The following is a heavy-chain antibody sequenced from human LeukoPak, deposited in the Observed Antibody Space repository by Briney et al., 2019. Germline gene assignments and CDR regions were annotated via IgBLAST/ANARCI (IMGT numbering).Heavy chain of an antibody. CDR1: GFTFSGHW. CDR2: INQGGSDK. D-gene: IGHD1-14*01. CDR3: TRDRSRAEDD. V-gene: IGHV3-7*01. Sequence: GGTLRLSCAASGFTFSGHWMSWVRQAPGKGLEWVANINQGGSDKYYVDSVKGRFTISRDNANNLLYLQMNSLRGEDTAVYYCTRDRSRAEDDWGQGTLGTVSS. J-gene: IGHJ4*02.